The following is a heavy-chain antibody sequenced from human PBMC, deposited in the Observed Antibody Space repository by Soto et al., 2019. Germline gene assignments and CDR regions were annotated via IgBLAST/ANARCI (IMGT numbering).Heavy chain of an antibody. CDR1: GGTFSSYT. V-gene: IGHV1-69*02. D-gene: IGHD6-13*01. CDR2: IIPILGIA. Sequence: ASVKVSCKASGGTFSSYTISWVRQAPGQGLEWMGRIIPILGIANYAQKFQGRVTITADKSTSTAYMELNSLRAEDTAVYYCAYSSTPFDYWGQGTLVTVSS. CDR3: AYSSTPFDY. J-gene: IGHJ4*02.